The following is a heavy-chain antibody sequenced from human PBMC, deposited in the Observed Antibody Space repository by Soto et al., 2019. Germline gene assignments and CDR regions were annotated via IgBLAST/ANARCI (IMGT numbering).Heavy chain of an antibody. CDR2: ISSSSSYI. V-gene: IGHV3-21*01. CDR3: AVSRSVWGN. Sequence: TGGSLRLSCAASGFTFSSYSMNWVRQAPGKGLEWVSSISSSSSYIYYADSVKGRFTISRDNAKNSLYLQVNSLRDEVTSVYYCAVSRSVWGNWGQGTLVTVSS. J-gene: IGHJ4*02. CDR1: GFTFSSYS. D-gene: IGHD3-16*01.